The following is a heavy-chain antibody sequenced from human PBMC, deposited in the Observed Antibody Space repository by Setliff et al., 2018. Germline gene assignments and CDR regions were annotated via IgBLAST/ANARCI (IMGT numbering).Heavy chain of an antibody. J-gene: IGHJ4*02. CDR2: IDPSGNT. V-gene: IGHV4-61*09. CDR3: ARDYWGSLDY. CDR1: GDSISSATNY. Sequence: SETLSLTCTVSGDSISSATNYWSWIRQPAGKGLEWIGHIDPSGNTNYNPSLKSRVTISGDTSKNQFSLKLTSVTAADTAVYFCARDYWGSLDYWGQGILVTVSS. D-gene: IGHD7-27*01.